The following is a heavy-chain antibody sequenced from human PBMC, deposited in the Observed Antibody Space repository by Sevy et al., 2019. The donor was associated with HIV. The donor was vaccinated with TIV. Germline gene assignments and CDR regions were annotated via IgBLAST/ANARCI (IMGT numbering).Heavy chain of an antibody. D-gene: IGHD1-1*01. J-gene: IGHJ4*02. Sequence: GGSLRLSCAASGFTFISYRMTWVRQAPGKGLEWVSVISSNSAYINYADSVKGRFTISRDNAKNLLYLQMDSLRAEDTAVYYCARAVLEISTWRSDYWGQGTQVTVSS. CDR2: ISSNSAYI. CDR1: GFTFISYR. V-gene: IGHV3-21*01. CDR3: ARAVLEISTWRSDY.